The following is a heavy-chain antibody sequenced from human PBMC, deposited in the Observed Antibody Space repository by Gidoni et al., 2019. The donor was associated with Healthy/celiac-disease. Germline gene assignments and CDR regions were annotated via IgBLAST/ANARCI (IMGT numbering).Heavy chain of an antibody. CDR2: ISGSGGST. CDR1: GFTLSSYA. J-gene: IGHJ4*02. CDR3: AKGVLDCSGGSCYFCDY. D-gene: IGHD2-15*01. V-gene: IGHV3-23*01. Sequence: EVQLLESGGGLVQPGGSLRLSCAASGFTLSSYAMSWVRKAPGKGLECVSAISGSGGSTYYADSVKGRFTISRDNSKNTLYLQMNSLRAEDTAVYYCAKGVLDCSGGSCYFCDYWGQGTLVTVSS.